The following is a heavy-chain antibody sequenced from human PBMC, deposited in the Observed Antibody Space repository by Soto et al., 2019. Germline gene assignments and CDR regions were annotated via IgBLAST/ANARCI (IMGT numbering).Heavy chain of an antibody. CDR1: VNTFTNSG. V-gene: IGHV1-18*01. Sequence: ASVNVSCKARVNTFTNSGISSVRQASGQRLEWMGLINTYNGNTNYAQILQGRVTMTTDTSTSTAYMELRSLRSDDTAVYYCAMDKRGWHDTFDIWCKGPMGTGS. D-gene: IGHD6-19*01. CDR3: AMDKRGWHDTFDI. J-gene: IGHJ3*02. CDR2: INTYNGNT.